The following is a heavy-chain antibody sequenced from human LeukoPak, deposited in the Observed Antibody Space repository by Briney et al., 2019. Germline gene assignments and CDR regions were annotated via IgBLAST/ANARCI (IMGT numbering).Heavy chain of an antibody. J-gene: IGHJ4*02. D-gene: IGHD2-2*01. Sequence: MSGGSLRLSCAASGFTFSNAWMSWVRQAPGKGLEWVGRIKSKTDGGTTDYAAPVKGRFTISRDDSKNTLYLQMNSLKTEDTAVYYCTTGLGYCSSTSCLIDYWGQGTPVTVSS. CDR3: TTGLGYCSSTSCLIDY. CDR2: IKSKTDGGTT. CDR1: GFTFSNAW. V-gene: IGHV3-15*01.